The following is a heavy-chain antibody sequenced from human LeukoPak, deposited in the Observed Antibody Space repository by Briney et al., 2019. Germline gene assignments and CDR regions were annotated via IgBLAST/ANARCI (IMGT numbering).Heavy chain of an antibody. CDR3: ARKLAGNYYDSSGYWENAFDI. Sequence: GRSLRLSCEASGFTFIGYGMHWVRQAPGKGLEWVAGISYDGSNQYYTDSVKGRFTISRDNSKNTLDLQMNSLRAEDTAVYYCARKLAGNYYDSSGYWENAFDIWGQGTMVTVSS. J-gene: IGHJ3*02. CDR1: GFTFIGYG. CDR2: ISYDGSNQ. D-gene: IGHD3-22*01. V-gene: IGHV3-30*03.